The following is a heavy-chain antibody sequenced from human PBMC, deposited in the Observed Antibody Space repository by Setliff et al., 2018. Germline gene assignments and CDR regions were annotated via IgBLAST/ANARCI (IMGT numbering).Heavy chain of an antibody. CDR2: IYTGGST. D-gene: IGHD5-12*01. J-gene: IGHJ6*02. CDR3: AGCGYGQYYAMDV. V-gene: IGHV3-66*01. Sequence: HPGGSLSLSCAASGFTVRSYYMTWVRQAPGKGLEWVSVIYTGGSTYYADSVKGRFTISRDDSNNTLYLQMTSLRAEDTAVYYCAGCGYGQYYAMDVWGQGTTVTVS. CDR1: GFTVRSYY.